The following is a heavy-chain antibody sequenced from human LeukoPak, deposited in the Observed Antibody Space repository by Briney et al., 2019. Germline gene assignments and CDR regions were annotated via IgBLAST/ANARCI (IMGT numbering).Heavy chain of an antibody. CDR3: ARDYYDSSGYGNLDY. J-gene: IGHJ4*02. CDR1: GGTFSSYA. V-gene: IGHV1-69*13. Sequence: SVKVSCKASGGTFSSYAISWVRQAPGQGPEWMGGIIPIFGTANYAQKFQGRVTITADESTSTAYMELSSLRFEDTAVYYCARDYYDSSGYGNLDYWGQGTLVTVSS. CDR2: IIPIFGTA. D-gene: IGHD3-22*01.